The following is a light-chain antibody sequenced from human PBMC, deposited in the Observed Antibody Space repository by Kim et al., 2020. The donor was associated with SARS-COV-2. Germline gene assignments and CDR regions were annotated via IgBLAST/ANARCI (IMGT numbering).Light chain of an antibody. V-gene: IGKV3-15*01. CDR3: QQYNNWPLT. CDR2: GAS. Sequence: VAPGERATLSCRASQRVISNLAGYQQKHGQAPRLLIYGASTRATSSPARSSGSGSGTEFTLTISSLLSEEFVVYYCQQYNNWPLTFGPGTKVDIK. CDR1: QRVISN. J-gene: IGKJ3*01.